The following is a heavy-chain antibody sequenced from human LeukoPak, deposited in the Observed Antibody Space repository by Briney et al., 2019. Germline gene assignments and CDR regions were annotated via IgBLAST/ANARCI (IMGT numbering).Heavy chain of an antibody. J-gene: IGHJ4*02. V-gene: IGHV4-59*01. CDR3: ARGREGYCSSTSCYLYFDY. CDR1: GGSISSYY. CDR2: IYYSGST. D-gene: IGHD2-2*01. Sequence: PSETLSLTCTVSGGSISSYYWSWIRQPPGKGLEWIGFIYYSGSTNYNPPLKSRVTISVDTSKNQFSLKLSSVTAADTAVYYCARGREGYCSSTSCYLYFDYWGQGTLVTVSS.